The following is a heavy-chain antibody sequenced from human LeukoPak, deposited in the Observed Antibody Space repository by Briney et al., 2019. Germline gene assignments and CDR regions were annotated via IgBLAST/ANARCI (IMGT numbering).Heavy chain of an antibody. CDR2: IHPNSGGT. J-gene: IGHJ4*02. CDR1: GYTFTGYY. D-gene: IGHD3-10*01. V-gene: IGHV1-2*02. CDR3: ASGPITMVRGVMRPYYFDY. Sequence: AASVKVSRKASGYTFTGYYIHWVRQAPGGGLEWMGWIHPNSGGTNYAQKLQGRVTMTTDTSTSTAYMELRSLRSDDTAVYYCASGPITMVRGVMRPYYFDYWGQGTLVTVSS.